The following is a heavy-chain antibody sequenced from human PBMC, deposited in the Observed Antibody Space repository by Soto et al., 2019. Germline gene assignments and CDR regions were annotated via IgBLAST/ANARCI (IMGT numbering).Heavy chain of an antibody. CDR3: AHGATSPYYFDY. D-gene: IGHD3-16*01. CDR1: GGTFSSYA. Sequence: ASVKVSCKASGGTFSSYAISWVRQAPGQGLEWMGGIIPIFGTANYAQKFQGRVTITADKSTSTAYMELSSLRSEDTAVYYYAHGATSPYYFDYWGQGTLVTVSS. CDR2: IIPIFGTA. J-gene: IGHJ4*02. V-gene: IGHV1-69*06.